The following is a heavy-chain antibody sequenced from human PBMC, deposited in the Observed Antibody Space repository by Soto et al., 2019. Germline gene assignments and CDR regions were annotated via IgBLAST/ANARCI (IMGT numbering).Heavy chain of an antibody. CDR3: AGFWSGYYRLNFDY. CDR1: GFTFSSYA. J-gene: IGHJ4*02. D-gene: IGHD3-3*01. V-gene: IGHV3-23*01. CDR2: ISGSGSST. Sequence: GGSLRLSCAASGFTFSSYAMSWVRQAPGKGLEWVSAISGSGSSTYYADSVKGRFTISRDNSKNTLYLQMNSLRAEDAAVYYCAGFWSGYYRLNFDYWGQGTLVPVYS.